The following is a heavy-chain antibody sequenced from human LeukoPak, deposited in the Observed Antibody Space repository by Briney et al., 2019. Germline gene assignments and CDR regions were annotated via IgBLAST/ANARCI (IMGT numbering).Heavy chain of an antibody. CDR1: GFTLSNAW. V-gene: IGHV3-15*01. J-gene: IGHJ4*02. D-gene: IGHD3-10*01. CDR3: TIVWFGELSGSFDY. Sequence: GGSLRLSCAASGFTLSNAWMSWVRQAPGKGLEWVGRIKSKTDGGTTDYAAPVKGRFTISRDDSKNTLYLQMNSLKTEDTAVYYCTIVWFGELSGSFDYWGQGTLVTVSS. CDR2: IKSKTDGGTT.